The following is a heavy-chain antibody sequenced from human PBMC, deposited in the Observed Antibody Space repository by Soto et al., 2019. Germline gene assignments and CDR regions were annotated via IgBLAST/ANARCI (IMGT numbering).Heavy chain of an antibody. V-gene: IGHV4-59*08. CDR3: ARAQCSSASCYLYHFDY. CDR1: GGSISSYY. CDR2: MYYGGRT. J-gene: IGHJ4*02. D-gene: IGHD2-2*01. Sequence: ETLSLTCTVSGGSISSYYWSWIRQPPGKGLEWIGYMYYGGRTNYNPSLKSRVTISGDTSKMQVSLKLSSVTAADTAVYYCARAQCSSASCYLYHFDYWGQGTLVTV.